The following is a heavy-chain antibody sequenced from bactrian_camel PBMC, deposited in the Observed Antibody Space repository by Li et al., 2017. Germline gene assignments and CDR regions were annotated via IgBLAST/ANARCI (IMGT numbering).Heavy chain of an antibody. J-gene: IGHJ4*01. Sequence: HVQLVESGGGSVQAGGSLRLSCVVSGFTYSRYCMAWFRQAPGKEREAVADIASDGLTNYTASVKGRFTISQDKAKNTVYLQMDSLKPEDTATYYCAGVERERLCRWMEFSYWGQGTQVTVS. D-gene: IGHD4*01. CDR1: GFTYSRYC. CDR2: IASDGLT. CDR3: AGVERERLCRWMEFSY. V-gene: IGHV3S53*01.